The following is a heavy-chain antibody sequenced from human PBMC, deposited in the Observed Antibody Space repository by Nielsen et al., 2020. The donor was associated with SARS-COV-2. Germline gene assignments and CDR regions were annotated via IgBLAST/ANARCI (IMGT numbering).Heavy chain of an antibody. D-gene: IGHD1-26*01. V-gene: IGHV3-9*01. CDR2: ISWNSGSI. J-gene: IGHJ3*02. CDR3: AGELLLEFDI. Sequence: GGSLRLSCAASGFTFDDYAMHWVRQAPGKGLEWVSGISWNSGSIGYADSVKGRFTISRDNSKNTLYLQMNSLRAEDTAVYYCAGELLLEFDIWGQGTMVTVSS. CDR1: GFTFDDYA.